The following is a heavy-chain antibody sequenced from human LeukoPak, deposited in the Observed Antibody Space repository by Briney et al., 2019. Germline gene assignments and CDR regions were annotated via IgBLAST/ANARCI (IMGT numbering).Heavy chain of an antibody. Sequence: GGSLRLSCAASGFTFSSYSMNWVRQAPGKGLEWVSSISSSSSYIYYADSVKGGFTIPRDNAKNSLYLQMNSLRVEDTAVYYCAKDFDQSTSWYEFWDYWGQGTLVTVSS. D-gene: IGHD2-2*01. CDR1: GFTFSSYS. CDR2: ISSSSSYI. J-gene: IGHJ4*02. V-gene: IGHV3-21*04. CDR3: AKDFDQSTSWYEFWDY.